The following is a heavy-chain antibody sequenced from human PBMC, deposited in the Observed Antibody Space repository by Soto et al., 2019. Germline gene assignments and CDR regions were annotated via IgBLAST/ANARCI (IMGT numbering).Heavy chain of an antibody. CDR1: GVSFSGYY. J-gene: IGHJ4*02. CDR3: ARDIIRLRQLDS. Sequence: TSETLSLTCAVYGVSFSGYYRSWIRQPPGKGLEWIGEINHSGSTNYNPSLKSRVTISVDPSKNQFSLELSSVTAADTAVYYCARDIIRLRQLDSWGQGTLVTLSS. D-gene: IGHD2-21*02. V-gene: IGHV4-34*01. CDR2: INHSGST.